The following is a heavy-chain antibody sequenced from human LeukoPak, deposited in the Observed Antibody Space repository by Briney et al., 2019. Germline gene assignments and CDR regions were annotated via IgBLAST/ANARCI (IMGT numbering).Heavy chain of an antibody. V-gene: IGHV3-33*01. Sequence: GTSLRLSCAASGFTYKNFGMHWVRLAPGKGLEWVAVIWYDGSNKYYADSVKGRLTISRENSKNTLYLQINSLRVEDTAVYYCARDLRSARYDYWGQGTPVIVSS. J-gene: IGHJ4*02. CDR2: IWYDGSNK. CDR1: GFTYKNFG. D-gene: IGHD3-9*01. CDR3: ARDLRSARYDY.